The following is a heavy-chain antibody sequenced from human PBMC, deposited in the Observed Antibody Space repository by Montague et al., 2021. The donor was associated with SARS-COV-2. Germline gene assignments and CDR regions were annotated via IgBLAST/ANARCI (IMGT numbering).Heavy chain of an antibody. CDR3: ARAYCGGDCYFYWYFDL. Sequence: CAISGHSVSSNIATWNWIRQSPSRGLEWQGRTYYRSKWYNDYAVSVKSRVIINPDTSNNRISLQLNSVTPEDTAVYYCARAYCGGDCYFYWYFDLWGRGTLVTVSS. CDR2: TYYRSKWYN. J-gene: IGHJ2*01. V-gene: IGHV6-1*01. CDR1: GHSVSSNIAT. D-gene: IGHD2-21*02.